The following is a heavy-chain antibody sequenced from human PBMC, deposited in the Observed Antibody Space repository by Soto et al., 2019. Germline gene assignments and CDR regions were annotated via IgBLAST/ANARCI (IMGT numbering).Heavy chain of an antibody. Sequence: PSETLSLTCTVSGGSISSYYWSWIRQPPGKGLEWIGYIYYSGSTNYNPSLKSRVTISVDTSKNQFSLKLSSVTAADTAVYYCARAVYDSSGYYYVEWFDPWGQGTLVTSPQ. CDR2: IYYSGST. V-gene: IGHV4-59*01. CDR1: GGSISSYY. CDR3: ARAVYDSSGYYYVEWFDP. J-gene: IGHJ5*02. D-gene: IGHD3-22*01.